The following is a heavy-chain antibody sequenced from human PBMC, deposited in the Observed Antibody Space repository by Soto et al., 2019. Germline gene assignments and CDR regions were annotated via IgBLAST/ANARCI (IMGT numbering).Heavy chain of an antibody. CDR2: INPNSGGT. CDR1: GYTFTGYY. V-gene: IGHV1-2*04. CDR3: ARESRRGYSYGLGYFDY. Sequence: QVQLVQSGAEVKKPGASVKVSCKASGYTFTGYYMHWVRQAPGQGLEWMGWINPNSGGTNYAQKFQGWVTMTRDTSISTAYLELSRLRSDDTAVYYCARESRRGYSYGLGYFDYWGQGTLVTVSS. D-gene: IGHD5-18*01. J-gene: IGHJ4*02.